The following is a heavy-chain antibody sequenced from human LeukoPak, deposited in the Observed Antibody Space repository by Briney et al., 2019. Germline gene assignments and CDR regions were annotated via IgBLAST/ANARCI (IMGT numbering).Heavy chain of an antibody. J-gene: IGHJ4*02. D-gene: IGHD3-10*01. V-gene: IGHV3-30*18. CDR1: GFTFSSYW. CDR3: AKDRRLYDYGSGSYFDY. CDR2: ISYDGSNK. Sequence: GGSLRLSCAASGFTFSSYWMHWVRQAPGKGLEWVAVISYDGSNKYYADSVKGRFTISRDNSKNTLYLQMNSLRAEDTAVYYCAKDRRLYDYGSGSYFDYWGQGTLVTVSS.